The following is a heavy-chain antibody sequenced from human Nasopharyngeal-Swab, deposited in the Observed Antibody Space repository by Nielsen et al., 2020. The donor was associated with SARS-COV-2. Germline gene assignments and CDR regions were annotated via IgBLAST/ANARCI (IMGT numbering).Heavy chain of an antibody. J-gene: IGHJ4*02. V-gene: IGHV3-53*01. CDR2: IYSDGST. D-gene: IGHD6-19*01. CDR1: GFTVSSNY. CDR3: AGKYSNGWYRF. Sequence: GESLKISCEASGFTVSSNYMSWVRQAPGKGLEWVSVIYSDGSTSYADSVKGRFTTSRDKSKNTLYLQMNRLRTEDTAVYYCAGKYSNGWYRFWGQGTLVTVSS.